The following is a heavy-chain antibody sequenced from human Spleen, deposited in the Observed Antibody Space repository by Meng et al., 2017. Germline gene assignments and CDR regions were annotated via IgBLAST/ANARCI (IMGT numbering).Heavy chain of an antibody. J-gene: IGHJ4*02. D-gene: IGHD4-17*01. CDR2: IYWDDEK. V-gene: IGHV2-5*02. CDR1: GFSLTTGGVG. CDR3: AHRPETTVTTKSFDS. Sequence: SGPTLVKPTQTLTLTCTFSGFSLTTGGVGVGWIRQPPGKALEWLALIYWDDEKLYNPSVKSRLTITKDTSKNQVLLTMTNMDPVDTATYYCAHRPETTVTTKSFDSWGQGTLVTVSS.